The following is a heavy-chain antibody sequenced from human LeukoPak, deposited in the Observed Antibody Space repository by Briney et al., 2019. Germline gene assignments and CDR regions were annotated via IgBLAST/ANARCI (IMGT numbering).Heavy chain of an antibody. Sequence: KPSETLSLTCAVYGGSFSGYYWSWIRQPPGKGLEWIGEINHSGSTNYNPSLKSRVTISVDTSKNQFSLKLSSVTAADTAVYYCARGKDSSSWYNRRNWFDPWGQGTLVTVSS. D-gene: IGHD6-13*01. CDR2: INHSGST. CDR1: GGSFSGYY. V-gene: IGHV4-34*01. CDR3: ARGKDSSSWYNRRNWFDP. J-gene: IGHJ5*02.